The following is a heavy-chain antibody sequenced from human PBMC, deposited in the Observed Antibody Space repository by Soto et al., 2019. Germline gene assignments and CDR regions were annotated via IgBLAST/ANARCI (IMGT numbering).Heavy chain of an antibody. CDR3: AKDGPYYYDSGGYYYTYDAFDI. CDR2: ISYDGSNK. J-gene: IGHJ3*02. Sequence: QVQLVESGGGVVQPGRSLRLSCAASGFTFSSYGMHWVRQAPGKGLEWVAVISYDGSNKYYADSVKGRFTISRDNSKNTLYLQMNSLRAWDTAVYYCAKDGPYYYDSGGYYYTYDAFDIWGQGTMVTVSS. D-gene: IGHD3-22*01. V-gene: IGHV3-30*18. CDR1: GFTFSSYG.